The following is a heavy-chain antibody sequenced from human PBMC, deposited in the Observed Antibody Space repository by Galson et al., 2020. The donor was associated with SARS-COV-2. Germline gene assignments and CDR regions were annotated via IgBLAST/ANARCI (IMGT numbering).Heavy chain of an antibody. CDR2: INHSGST. CDR3: ARGRTVTTFYYYYYVMDV. V-gene: IGHV4-34*01. J-gene: IGHJ6*02. D-gene: IGHD4-17*01. CDR1: GGSFSGYY. Sequence: SETLSLTCVVYGGSFSGYYWSWIRQPPGKGLEWIGEINHSGSTNYNPSLKSRVTISVDTSKNQFSLKLSSVTAADTAVYYCARGRTVTTFYYYYYVMDVWGQGTTVSVSS.